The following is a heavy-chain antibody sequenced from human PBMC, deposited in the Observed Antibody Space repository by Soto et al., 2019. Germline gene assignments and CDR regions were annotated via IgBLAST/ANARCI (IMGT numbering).Heavy chain of an antibody. CDR2: MYWDGDK. CDR1: GFSLTTSEVG. J-gene: IGHJ6*02. CDR3: AHKGGRGAGMDV. D-gene: IGHD2-15*01. V-gene: IGHV2-5*02. Sequence: QITLKESGPTLVNPTQTLTLTCIFSGFSLTTSEVGVAWIRQSPGMALEWLALMYWDGDKRYSPFLKSRLTITKDTSNNQVVLTMTNMDPVDTGTYYCAHKGGRGAGMDVWGQGTTVTVSS.